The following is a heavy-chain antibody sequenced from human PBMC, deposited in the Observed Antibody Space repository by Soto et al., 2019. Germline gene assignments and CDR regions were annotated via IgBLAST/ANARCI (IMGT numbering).Heavy chain of an antibody. Sequence: QVQLVQSWAEVKKPGSSVKVSCQASGGTFSNTAFIWVRQSTGQGLAWMGGIIPIFGAPNYAQKFQGSLMISAEDSASKASMELNTLTFEDTAVYFSATPAENLDTAMRQGLSHWGQGKLVNVSS. CDR2: IIPIFGAP. CDR3: ATPAENLDTAMRQGLSH. J-gene: IGHJ4*02. CDR1: GGTFSNTA. D-gene: IGHD5-18*01. V-gene: IGHV1-69*01.